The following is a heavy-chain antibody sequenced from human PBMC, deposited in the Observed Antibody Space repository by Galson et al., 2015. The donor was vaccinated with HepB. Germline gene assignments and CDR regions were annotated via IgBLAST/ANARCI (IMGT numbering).Heavy chain of an antibody. D-gene: IGHD6-13*01. V-gene: IGHV3-30-3*01. CDR2: ISYDGSDK. CDR3: ARVVSSSWYSWGLPAQYYFDY. Sequence: SLRLSCAGSGFTFSNYAMHWVRQAPGKGLEWVAVISYDGSDKYYADSVKGRFTISRDNSKNTLYLQMNSLRPEDTAVYYCARVVSSSWYSWGLPAQYYFDYWGQGTLVTVSS. J-gene: IGHJ4*02. CDR1: GFTFSNYA.